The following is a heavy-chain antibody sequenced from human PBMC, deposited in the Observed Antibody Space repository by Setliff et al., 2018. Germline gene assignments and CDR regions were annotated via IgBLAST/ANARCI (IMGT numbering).Heavy chain of an antibody. D-gene: IGHD3-10*01. V-gene: IGHV4-31*02. J-gene: IGHJ5*02. CDR2: ISYSGNT. CDR3: ARVRCALVRGVADHNHFGP. Sequence: SETLSLTWPVHRPYMCSGTLYWTWIRLHAGKGREWIGYISYSGNTYYNPSFEGRLALSVDASMNQFSLRLISVTAADSVIYYCARVRCALVRGVADHNHFGPWGQRDEVTVSS. CDR1: RPYMCSGTLY.